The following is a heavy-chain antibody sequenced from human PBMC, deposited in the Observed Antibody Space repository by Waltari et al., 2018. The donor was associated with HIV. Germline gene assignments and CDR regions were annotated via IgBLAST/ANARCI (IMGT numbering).Heavy chain of an antibody. D-gene: IGHD3-22*01. J-gene: IGHJ4*02. CDR3: ARVVGTYYYDSSGYSFDY. V-gene: IGHV1-46*01. Sequence: QVQLVQSGAEVKKPGASVKVSCKASGYTFTSYYMHWVRQAPGQGLEWMGIINPSGGSTSYAQKFQGRVTMTRDTSTSTVYMELSSLRSEDTAVYYCARVVGTYYYDSSGYSFDYWGQGTLVTVSS. CDR2: INPSGGST. CDR1: GYTFTSYY.